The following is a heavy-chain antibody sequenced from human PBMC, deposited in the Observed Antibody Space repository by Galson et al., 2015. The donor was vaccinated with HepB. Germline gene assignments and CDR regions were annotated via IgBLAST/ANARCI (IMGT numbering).Heavy chain of an antibody. CDR1: GFTFDDYA. Sequence: SLRLSCAASGFTFDDYAMHWVRQAPGKGLEWVSGISWSGGSIGYADSVEGRFTISRDNARNSLYLQMNSLRAEDTALYHCVKDRWSVMPVRVMDVSSQGTTVTVSS. J-gene: IGHJ6*02. V-gene: IGHV3-9*01. CDR3: VKDRWSVMPVRVMDV. CDR2: ISWSGGSI. D-gene: IGHD3-16*01.